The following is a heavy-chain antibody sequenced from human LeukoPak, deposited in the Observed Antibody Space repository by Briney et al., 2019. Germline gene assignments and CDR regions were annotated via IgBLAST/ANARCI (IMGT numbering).Heavy chain of an antibody. CDR1: GDSISSGGYY. V-gene: IGHV4-31*03. CDR3: ARALTTVTANWFDP. CDR2: IYYSGST. D-gene: IGHD4-17*01. J-gene: IGHJ5*02. Sequence: PSQTLSLTCTVSGDSISSGGYYWSWIRQHPGKGLEWIGCIYYSGSTYYNPSLKTRVTISPDTSKNQFSLKLSSVTAADTAVYYCARALTTVTANWFDPWGQGTLVTVSS.